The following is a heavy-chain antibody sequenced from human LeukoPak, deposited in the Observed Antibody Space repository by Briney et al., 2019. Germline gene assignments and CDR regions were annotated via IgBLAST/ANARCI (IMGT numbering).Heavy chain of an antibody. CDR1: GFTFSRYA. CDR2: ISTSGGST. CDR3: AKDYDILTGYYTDFDC. V-gene: IGHV3-23*01. Sequence: GGSLRLSCAASGFTFSRYAMSWVRQAPGKGLEWVSGISTSGGSTHYADSVKGRFTLSRDNSKNTLYLQMNSLRAEDTAVYYCAKDYDILTGYYTDFDCWGQGTLVTVSS. D-gene: IGHD3-9*01. J-gene: IGHJ4*02.